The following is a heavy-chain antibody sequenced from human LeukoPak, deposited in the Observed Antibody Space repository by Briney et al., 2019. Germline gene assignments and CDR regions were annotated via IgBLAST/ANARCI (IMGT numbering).Heavy chain of an antibody. CDR1: GYTFTNYY. V-gene: IGHV1-46*01. Sequence: ASVKVSCKASGYTFTNYYMHWVRQAPGQGLEWMGIINPSGGSTKYSQKFQGRVTMTRNTSTSTVYVELSSLRSEDTAVYYCARDRSPLDCSGFDFDYCGQGTLVTVSS. CDR2: INPSGGST. D-gene: IGHD2-15*01. CDR3: ARDRSPLDCSGFDFDY. J-gene: IGHJ4*02.